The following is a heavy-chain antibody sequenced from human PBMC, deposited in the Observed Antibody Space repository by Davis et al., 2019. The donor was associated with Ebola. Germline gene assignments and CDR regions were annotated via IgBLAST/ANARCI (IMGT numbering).Heavy chain of an antibody. Sequence: PGGSLRLSCAASGFTFSSYAMHWVRQAPGKGLEWVAVISYDGSNKYYADSVKGRFTISRDNSKNTLYLQMNSLRAEDTAVYYCAGDTADYYYMDVWGKGTTVTVSS. D-gene: IGHD5-18*01. J-gene: IGHJ6*03. CDR3: AGDTADYYYMDV. CDR2: ISYDGSNK. CDR1: GFTFSSYA. V-gene: IGHV3-30-3*01.